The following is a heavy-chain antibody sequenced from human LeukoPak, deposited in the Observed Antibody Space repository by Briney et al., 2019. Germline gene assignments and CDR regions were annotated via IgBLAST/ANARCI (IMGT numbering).Heavy chain of an antibody. CDR1: GGSISSYY. V-gene: IGHV4-4*07. CDR2: IYTSGST. CDR3: ARDLSRYDFWSGYYKSGTFDY. Sequence: SETLSLTCTVSGGSISSYYWSWIRQPAGKGLEWIGRIYTSGSTNYNPSLKSRVTVSVDTSKNQFSLKLSSVTAADTAVYYCARDLSRYDFWSGYYKSGTFDYWGQGTLVTVSS. J-gene: IGHJ4*02. D-gene: IGHD3-3*01.